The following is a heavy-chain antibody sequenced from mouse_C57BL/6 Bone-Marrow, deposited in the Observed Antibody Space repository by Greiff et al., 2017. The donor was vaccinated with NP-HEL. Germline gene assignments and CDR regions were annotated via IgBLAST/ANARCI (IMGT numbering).Heavy chain of an antibody. J-gene: IGHJ4*01. D-gene: IGHD2-4*01. V-gene: IGHV7-3*01. CDR1: GFTFTDYY. Sequence: EVMLVESGGGLVQPGGSLSLSCAASGFTFTDYYMSWVRQPPGKAPEGLGFIRNKANGYTTEYSASVKGRFTISRDNSQSILYLQMNALRAEDSATYYCARSIYYDYADDPFYAMDYWGQGTSVTVSS. CDR2: IRNKANGYTT. CDR3: ARSIYYDYADDPFYAMDY.